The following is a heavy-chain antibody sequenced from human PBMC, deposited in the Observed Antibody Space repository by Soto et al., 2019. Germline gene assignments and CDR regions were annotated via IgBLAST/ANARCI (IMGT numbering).Heavy chain of an antibody. D-gene: IGHD6-13*01. J-gene: IGHJ3*02. CDR3: AREEAYSSMDDAFDI. V-gene: IGHV1-69*13. Sequence: RASVKVSCKASGGTFSSYAISWVRQAPGQGLEWMGGIIPIFGTANYAQKFQGRVTITADESTSTAYMELSSLRSEDTAVYYCAREEAYSSMDDAFDIWGQGTMVTVSS. CDR2: IIPIFGTA. CDR1: GGTFSSYA.